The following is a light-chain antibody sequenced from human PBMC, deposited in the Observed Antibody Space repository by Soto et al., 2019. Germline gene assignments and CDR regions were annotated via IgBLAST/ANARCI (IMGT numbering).Light chain of an antibody. CDR2: AAS. J-gene: IGKJ5*01. Sequence: DIQMTQSPSSLSASVGDRVTITCQASQDISNYLNWYQQKPGKAPKLLIYAASSLQSGVPSRFSGSGSGTDFTFTISSLQPEDFATYYCQQYDNLPLIFGQGTRLEIK. V-gene: IGKV1-33*01. CDR3: QQYDNLPLI. CDR1: QDISNY.